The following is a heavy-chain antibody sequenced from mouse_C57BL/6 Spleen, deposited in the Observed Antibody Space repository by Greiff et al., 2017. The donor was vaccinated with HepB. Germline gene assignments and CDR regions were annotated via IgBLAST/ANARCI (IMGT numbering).Heavy chain of an antibody. J-gene: IGHJ2*01. Sequence: QVQLQQPGAELVKPGASVKMSCKASGYTFTSYWITWVKQRPGQGLEWIGDIYPGSGSTNYNEKFKSKATLTVDTSSSTAYMQLSSRTSEDSAVYYCARGPFYREYGSSYYFDYWGQGTTLTVAS. CDR1: GYTFTSYW. CDR2: IYPGSGST. V-gene: IGHV1-55*01. CDR3: ARGPFYREYGSSYYFDY. D-gene: IGHD1-1*01.